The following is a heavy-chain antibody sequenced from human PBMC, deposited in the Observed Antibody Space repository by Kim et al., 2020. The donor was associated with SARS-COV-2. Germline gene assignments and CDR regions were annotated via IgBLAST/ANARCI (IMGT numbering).Heavy chain of an antibody. V-gene: IGHV2-5*02. CDR2: IYWDDDK. CDR1: GFSLSTSGVG. Sequence: SGPTLVNPTQTLTLTCTFSGFSLSTSGVGVGWIRQPPGKALEWLALIYWDDDKRYSPSLKSRLTITKDTSKNQVVLTMTNMDPVDTATYYCAHSLGPGAPYGCSFAYYYMDVWGKGTTVTVSS. D-gene: IGHD6-6*01. J-gene: IGHJ6*03. CDR3: AHSLGPGAPYGCSFAYYYMDV.